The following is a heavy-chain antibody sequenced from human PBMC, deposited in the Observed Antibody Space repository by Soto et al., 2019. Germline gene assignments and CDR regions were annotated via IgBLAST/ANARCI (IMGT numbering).Heavy chain of an antibody. CDR1: GFXXSSXX. CDR2: ISYDGSNK. CDR3: ARGGKIAAAGQDY. V-gene: IGHV3-30-3*01. Sequence: QVQLVESGGGVVQPGRSLRLXCAASGFXXSSXXXXXXRQAPGKGLEWVAVISYDGSNKYYADSVKGRFTISRDNSKNTLYLQMNSLRAEDTAVYYCARGGKIAAAGQDYWGQGTLVTVSS. J-gene: IGHJ4*02. D-gene: IGHD6-13*01.